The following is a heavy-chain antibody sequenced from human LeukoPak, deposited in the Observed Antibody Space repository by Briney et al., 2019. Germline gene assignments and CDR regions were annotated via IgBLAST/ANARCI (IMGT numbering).Heavy chain of an antibody. D-gene: IGHD3-22*01. J-gene: IGHJ1*01. CDR1: GGSISTYY. CDR2: IYYSGTT. CDR3: ARSLGTYYYGISGFVYFQH. Sequence: SETLSLTCTVSGGSISTYYWSWIRQPPGKGLEWIGYIYYSGTTNYNPSLKSRVTISVDTSKNQFSLNLSSVTAADTAVYYCARSLGTYYYGISGFVYFQHWGQGTLVTVSS. V-gene: IGHV4-59*01.